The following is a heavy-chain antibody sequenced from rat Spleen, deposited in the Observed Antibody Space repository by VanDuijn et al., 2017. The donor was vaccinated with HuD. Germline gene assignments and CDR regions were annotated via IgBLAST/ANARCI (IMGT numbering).Heavy chain of an antibody. V-gene: IGHV5-22*01. Sequence: EVQLVESGGGLVQPGRSLKLSCAASGFTFSDYYMAWVRQAPKKGLEWVASISYEGSSTYYGDSVKGRFTISRDNAKSTLYLQMNSLRSEDTATYYCARQEVLITMMVTRDHYFDYWGQGVMVTVSS. CDR1: GFTFSDYY. CDR2: ISYEGSST. J-gene: IGHJ2*01. CDR3: ARQEVLITMMVTRDHYFDY. D-gene: IGHD1-12*03.